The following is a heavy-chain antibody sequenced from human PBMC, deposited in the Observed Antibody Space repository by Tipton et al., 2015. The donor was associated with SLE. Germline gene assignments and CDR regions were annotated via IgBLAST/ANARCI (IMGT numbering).Heavy chain of an antibody. CDR2: IYYSGST. V-gene: IGHV4-59*01. CDR3: AREVSGWYGRDDAFDI. CDR1: GGSISSYY. D-gene: IGHD6-19*01. J-gene: IGHJ3*02. Sequence: LRLSCTVSGGSISSYYWSWIRQPPGKGLEWIGYIYYSGSTNYNPSLKSRVTISVDTSKNQFSLKLSSVTAADTAVYYCAREVSGWYGRDDAFDIWGQGTMVTVSS.